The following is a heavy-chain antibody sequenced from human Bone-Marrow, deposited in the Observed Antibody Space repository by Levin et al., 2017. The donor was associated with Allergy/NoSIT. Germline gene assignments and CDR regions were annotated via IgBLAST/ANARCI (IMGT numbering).Heavy chain of an antibody. D-gene: IGHD1-26*01. J-gene: IGHJ6*02. V-gene: IGHV3-33*01. CDR3: ARDIGQPDSYDYYFYGMDV. CDR1: GFTFRGYG. CDR2: IWLDGRSQ. Sequence: GESLKISCAASGFTFRGYGFHWVRRAPGKGLEWVAVIWLDGRSQHYADSVKGRFTISRDNSQNTLWLQMNSLRAEDTAIYYCARDIGQPDSYDYYFYGMDVWGQGTTVTVSS.